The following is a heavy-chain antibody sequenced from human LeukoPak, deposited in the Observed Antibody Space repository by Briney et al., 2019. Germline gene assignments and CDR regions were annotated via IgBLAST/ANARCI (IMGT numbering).Heavy chain of an antibody. CDR3: ARLGGCSGGSCYPPLDY. V-gene: IGHV4-39*01. CDR2: IYYSGST. CDR1: GGSISSSSYY. D-gene: IGHD2-15*01. Sequence: KPSETLPLTCTVSGGSISSSSYYWGWIRQPPGKGLEWIGSIYYSGSTYYNPSLKSRVTISVDTSKNQFSLKLSSVTAADTAVYYCARLGGCSGGSCYPPLDYWGQGTLVTVSS. J-gene: IGHJ4*02.